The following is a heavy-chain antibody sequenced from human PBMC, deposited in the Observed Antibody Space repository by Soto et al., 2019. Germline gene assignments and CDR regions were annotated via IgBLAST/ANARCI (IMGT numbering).Heavy chain of an antibody. CDR3: ARDLARTIFGVVITTPYYYYYGMDV. CDR1: GFTFSSDA. Sequence: QVQLVESGGGVVQPGRSLRLSCAASGFTFSSDAMHWVRQAPGKGLEWVAVISYDGSNKYYADSVKGRFTISRDNSKNTLYLQINSMRAENTAVYYCARDLARTIFGVVITTPYYYYYGMDVWGQGTTVTVSS. V-gene: IGHV3-30-3*01. D-gene: IGHD3-3*01. CDR2: ISYDGSNK. J-gene: IGHJ6*02.